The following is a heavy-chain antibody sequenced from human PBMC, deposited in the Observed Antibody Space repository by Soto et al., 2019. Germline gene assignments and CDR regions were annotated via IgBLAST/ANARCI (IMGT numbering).Heavy chain of an antibody. Sequence: GGSLRLSCAASGFTFSSYSMNWVHQAPGKGLEWVSSISSSSSYIYYADSVKGRFTISRDNAKNALYLQMNSLRAEDTAVYYCARDRALTTVVTPGAFDIWGQGTMVTVSS. V-gene: IGHV3-21*01. CDR2: ISSSSSYI. J-gene: IGHJ3*02. CDR1: GFTFSSYS. D-gene: IGHD4-17*01. CDR3: ARDRALTTVVTPGAFDI.